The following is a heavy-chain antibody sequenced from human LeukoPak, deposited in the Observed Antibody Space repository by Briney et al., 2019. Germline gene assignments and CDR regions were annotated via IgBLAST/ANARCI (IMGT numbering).Heavy chain of an antibody. CDR1: GGSISSYY. J-gene: IGHJ3*02. Sequence: SETLSLTCTVSGGSISSYYWSWIRQPPGKGLEWIGYIYYSGSTNYNPSLKSRVTISVDTSKNQFSLKLSSVTAADTAVYYCAREEVLWFGELGAFDIWGQGTMVTVSS. V-gene: IGHV4-59*01. CDR2: IYYSGST. D-gene: IGHD3-10*01. CDR3: AREEVLWFGELGAFDI.